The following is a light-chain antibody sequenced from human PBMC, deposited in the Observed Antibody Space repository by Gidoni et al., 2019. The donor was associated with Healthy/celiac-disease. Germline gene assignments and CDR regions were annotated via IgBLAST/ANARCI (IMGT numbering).Light chain of an antibody. CDR1: SSDVWSYNL. Sequence: QSALTQPASVSVSPGQSITTSCTGTSSDVWSYNLVSWYQQHPGKALKLMIYEGSKRPSGVSNRFSGSKSGNTASLTISGLQAEDEADYYCCSYAGSSTFYVFGTGTKVTVL. V-gene: IGLV2-23*01. CDR2: EGS. CDR3: CSYAGSSTFYV. J-gene: IGLJ1*01.